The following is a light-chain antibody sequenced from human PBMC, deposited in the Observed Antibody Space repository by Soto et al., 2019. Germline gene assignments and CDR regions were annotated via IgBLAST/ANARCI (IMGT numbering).Light chain of an antibody. J-gene: IGKJ1*01. CDR3: QQYKDWPTT. CDR2: SAS. V-gene: IGKV3-15*01. Sequence: EIVLTQSPGTLSLSPGERATLSCRASQSASTTVAWYQQKSGQPPRLLIYSASTRAIGVPARFSGSGSGTDFTLTITSLQSEDFGVYYCQQYKDWPTTFGQGTKVDIK. CDR1: QSASTT.